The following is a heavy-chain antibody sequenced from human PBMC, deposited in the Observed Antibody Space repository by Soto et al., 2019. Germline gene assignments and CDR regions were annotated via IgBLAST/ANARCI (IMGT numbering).Heavy chain of an antibody. Sequence: EVQLVESGGGLVKPGGSLRLSCAASGFNFTDYSMNWVRQAPGKGLEWVSSISSSTNYIYYADSVKGRFTISRDNAKNSVYLQMSSLRVEDTAMYYCARAYSNYVTPDHWGQGTLVTVSS. CDR2: ISSSTNYI. V-gene: IGHV3-21*01. CDR3: ARAYSNYVTPDH. CDR1: GFNFTDYS. D-gene: IGHD4-4*01. J-gene: IGHJ4*02.